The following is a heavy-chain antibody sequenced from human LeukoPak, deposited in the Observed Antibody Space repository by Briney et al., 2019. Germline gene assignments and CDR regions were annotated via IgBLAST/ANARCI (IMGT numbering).Heavy chain of an antibody. CDR2: IRYDGSNR. V-gene: IGHV3-30*02. Sequence: PGGSLRLSCGVSGFTFSSYGMHWVRQAPGKGLEWVAHIRYDGSNRHYADSVKGRFTISRDNSKNTLYLQMNSLRVEDTAVYYCAKGGRITMLRGVQRDHYFDYWGQGTLVTVSS. CDR3: AKGGRITMLRGVQRDHYFDY. J-gene: IGHJ4*02. CDR1: GFTFSSYG. D-gene: IGHD3-10*01.